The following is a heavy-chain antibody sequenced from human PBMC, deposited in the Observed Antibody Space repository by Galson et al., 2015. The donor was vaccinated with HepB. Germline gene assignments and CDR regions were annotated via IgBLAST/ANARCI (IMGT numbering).Heavy chain of an antibody. CDR1: GYRFTSYW. V-gene: IGHV5-51*01. D-gene: IGHD5-12*01. CDR2: IYPDDSDT. J-gene: IGHJ4*02. Sequence: QSGAEVKKPGEYLKISCPGSGYRFTSYWIGWVRQMPGKGLEWMGIIYPDDSDTRYSPSFQGQVTISADKSISIAYLQWSSLKASDTAMYYCARGSRSGYDPFDYWGQGTLVTVSS. CDR3: ARGSRSGYDPFDY.